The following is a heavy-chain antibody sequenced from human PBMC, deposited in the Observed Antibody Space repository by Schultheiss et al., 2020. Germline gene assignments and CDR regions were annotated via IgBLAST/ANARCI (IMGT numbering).Heavy chain of an antibody. J-gene: IGHJ6*03. V-gene: IGHV3-23*01. CDR1: GFTVSSNE. CDR2: ISGSGGST. Sequence: GGSLRLSCAASGFTVSSNEMSWVRQAPGKGLEWVSAISGSGGSTYYADSVKGRFTISRDNAKNSLYLEMNSLRVEDTAVYYCAREEGYGSGSNYDYFNYMDVWGQGAPVTLSS. CDR3: AREEGYGSGSNYDYFNYMDV. D-gene: IGHD3-10*01.